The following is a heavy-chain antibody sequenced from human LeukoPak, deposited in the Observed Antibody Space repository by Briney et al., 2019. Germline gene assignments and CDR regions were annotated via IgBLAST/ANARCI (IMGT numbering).Heavy chain of an antibody. J-gene: IGHJ4*02. CDR3: ASKVAAAGGDY. D-gene: IGHD6-13*01. CDR2: ISSSSYI. CDR1: GFTFSSYS. Sequence: PGGSLRLSCAASGFTFSSYSMNWVRQAPGKGLEWVSSISSSSYIYYADSVKGRFTISRDNAKNSLYLQMSSLRAEDTAVYYCASKVAAAGGDYWGQGTLVTVSS. V-gene: IGHV3-21*01.